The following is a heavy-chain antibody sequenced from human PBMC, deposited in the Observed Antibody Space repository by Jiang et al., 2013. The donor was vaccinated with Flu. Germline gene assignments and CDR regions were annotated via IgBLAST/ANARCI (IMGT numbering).Heavy chain of an antibody. J-gene: IGHJ4*02. CDR1: GYTFSVYH. CDR3: ARARTGSSGSATY. D-gene: IGHD6-19*01. V-gene: IGHV1-2*06. CDR2: INPDNGAT. Sequence: SGAEVKEPGASVKVSCKTSGYTFSVYHLHWVRQAPGQGLEWMGRINPDNGATNYAQVLQGRVTMTRDTSISTAYMELSGLTFDDTAVYYCARARTGSSGSATYWGQGTLVTVSS.